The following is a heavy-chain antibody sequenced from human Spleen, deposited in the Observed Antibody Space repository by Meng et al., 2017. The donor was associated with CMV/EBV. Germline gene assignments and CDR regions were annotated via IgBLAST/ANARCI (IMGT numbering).Heavy chain of an antibody. CDR3: ARDILEHNAFDM. V-gene: IGHV4-61*05. D-gene: IGHD1/OR15-1a*01. Sequence: SETLSLTCTVSGGSISSSSYYWGWIRQPPGKGLEWIGYISYIGSTNYNPSLKSRVTISVDTSKNQFSLKLSSVTAADTAVYYCARDILEHNAFDMWGQGTMVTVSS. CDR1: GGSISSSSYY. CDR2: ISYIGST. J-gene: IGHJ3*02.